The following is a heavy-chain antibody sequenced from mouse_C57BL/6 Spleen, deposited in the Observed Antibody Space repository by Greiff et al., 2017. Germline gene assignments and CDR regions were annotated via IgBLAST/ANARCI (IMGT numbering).Heavy chain of an antibody. CDR2: IDPSDSYT. CDR1: GYTFTSYW. V-gene: IGHV1-50*01. CDR3: ARRAYGRVTLYAMDY. J-gene: IGHJ4*01. Sequence: QVQLQQPGAELVKPGASVKLSCKASGYTFTSYWMQWVKQRPGQGLEWIGEIDPSDSYTNYNQKFKGKATLTVDTSSSTAYMQLSSLTSEDSAVYYCARRAYGRVTLYAMDYWGQGTSGTISS. D-gene: IGHD1-1*01.